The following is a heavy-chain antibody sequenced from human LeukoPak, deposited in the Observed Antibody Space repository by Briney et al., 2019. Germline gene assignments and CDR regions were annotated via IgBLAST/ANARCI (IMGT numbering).Heavy chain of an antibody. Sequence: PSETLSLTCTVSGGFISSYYWNWIRQTAGKGLEWIGRIYPSGNTNYSPSLKSRVTMSVDTSKNQFSLKLNSVTAADTAVYYCASGRRDDYYYYYMDVWGKGTTVTVSS. D-gene: IGHD3-10*01. V-gene: IGHV4-4*07. CDR2: IYPSGNT. J-gene: IGHJ6*03. CDR1: GGFISSYY. CDR3: ASGRRDDYYYYYMDV.